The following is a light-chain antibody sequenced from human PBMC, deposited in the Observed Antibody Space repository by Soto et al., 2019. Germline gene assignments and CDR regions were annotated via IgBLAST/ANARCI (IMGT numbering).Light chain of an antibody. Sequence: DIQMTQSPSSGSASVGDAVTSTCRASQGISSWLAWYQQKPGKAPKLLIYKASTLKSGVPSRFSGSGSGTEFTLTISSLQPEDFATYYCQQYNSYSWTFGQGTKVDIK. CDR2: KAS. V-gene: IGKV1-5*03. CDR1: QGISSW. CDR3: QQYNSYSWT. J-gene: IGKJ1*01.